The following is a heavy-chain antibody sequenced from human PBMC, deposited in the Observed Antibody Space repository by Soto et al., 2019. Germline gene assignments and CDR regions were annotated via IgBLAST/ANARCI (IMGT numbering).Heavy chain of an antibody. J-gene: IGHJ4*02. CDR2: IHYSGST. D-gene: IGHD2-2*01. Sequence: PSETLSLTCTVSGGSISSGGYYWSWIRQRPGKGLEWIGDIHYSGSTFYNPSLKGRVTISVDTSENQFFLKLSSMTAADTAVYYCARGEVLPAASLDYWGQGTLVTVSS. V-gene: IGHV4-31*03. CDR3: ARGEVLPAASLDY. CDR1: GGSISSGGYY.